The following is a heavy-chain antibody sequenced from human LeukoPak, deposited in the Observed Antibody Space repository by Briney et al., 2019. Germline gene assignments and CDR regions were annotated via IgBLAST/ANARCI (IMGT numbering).Heavy chain of an antibody. Sequence: GGSLRLSCAASGFTFSSYWMSWVRQAPGKGLEWVAVISYDGSNKHYADSVKGRFTISRDNSKNTLYLQMNSLRPEDTAVYYCAKNARDYGDYDHYGMDVWGKGTTVTVSS. CDR3: AKNARDYGDYDHYGMDV. D-gene: IGHD4-17*01. J-gene: IGHJ6*04. CDR1: GFTFSSYW. V-gene: IGHV3-30*18. CDR2: ISYDGSNK.